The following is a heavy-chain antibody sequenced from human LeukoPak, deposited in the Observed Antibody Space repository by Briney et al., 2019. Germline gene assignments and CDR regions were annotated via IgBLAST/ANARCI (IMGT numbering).Heavy chain of an antibody. V-gene: IGHV3-9*01. CDR1: GFTFDDYA. CDR2: ISWNSGSI. J-gene: IGHJ4*02. Sequence: GRSLRLSCAASGFTFDDYAMHWVRHAPGKGLEWVSGISWNSGSIGYADSVKGRFTISRDNAKNSLYLQMNSLRAEDTALYYCAKDPDYWGQGTLVTVSS. CDR3: AKDPDY.